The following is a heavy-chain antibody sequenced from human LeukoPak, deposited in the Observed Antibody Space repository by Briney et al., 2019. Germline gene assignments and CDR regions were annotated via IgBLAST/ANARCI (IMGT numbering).Heavy chain of an antibody. D-gene: IGHD3-22*01. CDR1: GGSISSYY. V-gene: IGHV4-59*08. CDR2: IYYSGGT. J-gene: IGHJ4*02. CDR3: ARLPDYYDNSDYYPF. Sequence: SETLSLTCTVSGGSISSYYCNWIRQPPGKGLEWIGYIYYSGGTYYNPSLKSRVTMSLDTSKNQFSLKLSSVTAADTAVYYCARLPDYYDNSDYYPFWGQGTLVTVSP.